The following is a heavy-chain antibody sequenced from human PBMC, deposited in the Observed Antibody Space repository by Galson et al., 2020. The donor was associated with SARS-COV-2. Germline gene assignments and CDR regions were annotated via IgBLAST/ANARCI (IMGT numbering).Heavy chain of an antibody. CDR2: INSDGSST. V-gene: IGHV3-74*01. Sequence: GESLKTSCAASGITFSSSWMHWVRQAPGKGLVWVSRINSDGSSTSYADSAKGRFTISRDNAKNTLYLQMNRLRAEDTAVYCCARVGTRSGWKYYFDYGGQGTLVTVSS. CDR1: GITFSSSW. CDR3: ARVGTRSGWKYYFDY. J-gene: IGHJ4*02. D-gene: IGHD6-19*01.